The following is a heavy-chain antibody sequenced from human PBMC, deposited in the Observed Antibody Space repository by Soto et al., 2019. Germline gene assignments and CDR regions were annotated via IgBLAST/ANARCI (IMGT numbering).Heavy chain of an antibody. J-gene: IGHJ4*02. V-gene: IGHV3-30*18. D-gene: IGHD1-26*01. CDR2: ISYDGSNK. CDR1: GFTFSSYG. Sequence: QVQLVESGGGVVQPGRSLRLSCAASGFTFSSYGMHWVRQAPGKGLEWGAVISYDGSNKYYADSVKGRFTISRDNSKNTLYLQMNSLRAEDTAVYYCAKAGCPLVGATGFDYWGQGTLVPVSS. CDR3: AKAGCPLVGATGFDY.